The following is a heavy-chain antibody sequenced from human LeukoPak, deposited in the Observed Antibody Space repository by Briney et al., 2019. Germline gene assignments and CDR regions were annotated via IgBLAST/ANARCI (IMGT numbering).Heavy chain of an antibody. CDR2: IYYSGST. CDR3: AGEPGYCTGGSCYGGWFDP. CDR1: GGSISSYY. D-gene: IGHD2-15*01. V-gene: IGHV4-59*12. J-gene: IGHJ5*02. Sequence: SSETLSLTCTVSGGSISSYYWSWIRQPPGKGLEWIGYIYYSGSTNYNPSLKSRVTISVDTSKNQFSLKLSSVTAADTAIYYCAGEPGYCTGGSCYGGWFDPWGQGTLVTVSS.